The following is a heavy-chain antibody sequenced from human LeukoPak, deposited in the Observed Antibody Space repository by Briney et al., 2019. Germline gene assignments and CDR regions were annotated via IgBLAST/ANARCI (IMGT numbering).Heavy chain of an antibody. V-gene: IGHV3-23*01. CDR2: ISNNGGYT. Sequence: GGSLRLSCAASGFTFSSSAMSWVRQAPGKGLEWVSAISNNGGYTYYADSVQGRFTISRDNSKSTLCLQMNSLRAEDTAVYYCARAGVVYDSSGYYPKEFDYWGQGTLVTVSS. J-gene: IGHJ4*02. D-gene: IGHD3-22*01. CDR3: ARAGVVYDSSGYYPKEFDY. CDR1: GFTFSSSA.